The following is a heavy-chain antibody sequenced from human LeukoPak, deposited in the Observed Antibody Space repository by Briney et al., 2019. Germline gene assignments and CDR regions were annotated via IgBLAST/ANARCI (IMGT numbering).Heavy chain of an antibody. CDR3: AKAYGSGTYSYLDY. J-gene: IGHJ4*02. Sequence: PGRSLRLSCAASGFTLSTYAMHWVRQAPGKGLEWVANIAYDGNNKYYAASVRGRFTISRDNSKNTLYLQMNSLRAEDTAVYYCAKAYGSGTYSYLDYWGQGTLVTVSS. CDR1: GFTLSTYA. V-gene: IGHV3-30*18. D-gene: IGHD3-10*01. CDR2: IAYDGNNK.